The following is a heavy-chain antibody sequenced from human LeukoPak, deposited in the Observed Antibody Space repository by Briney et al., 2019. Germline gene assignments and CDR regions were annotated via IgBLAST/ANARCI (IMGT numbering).Heavy chain of an antibody. CDR3: ARGGYSGYHFDY. Sequence: GGSLRLSCAASGFTFSSYSMNWVRQAPGKGLEWVSSISSSSSYMYYADSVKGRFTISRDNAKNSLYLQMNSLRAEDTAVYYCARGGYSGYHFDYWGQGTLVTVSS. CDR1: GFTFSSYS. D-gene: IGHD5-12*01. V-gene: IGHV3-21*01. J-gene: IGHJ4*02. CDR2: ISSSSSYM.